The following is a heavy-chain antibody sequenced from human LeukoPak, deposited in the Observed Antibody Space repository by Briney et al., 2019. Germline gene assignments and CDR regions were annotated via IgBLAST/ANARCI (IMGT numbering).Heavy chain of an antibody. D-gene: IGHD3-16*02. V-gene: IGHV4-30-4*08. CDR2: IYYSGST. Sequence: SETLSLTCTLAGGSISSGDYYWSWIRQPPGKGLEWIGYIYYSGSTYYNPPLKSRVTISVDTSKNQFSLKLSSVTAADTAVYYCARAGRDYVWGSYRLNYFDYWGQGTLVTVSS. J-gene: IGHJ4*02. CDR3: ARAGRDYVWGSYRLNYFDY. CDR1: GGSISSGDYY.